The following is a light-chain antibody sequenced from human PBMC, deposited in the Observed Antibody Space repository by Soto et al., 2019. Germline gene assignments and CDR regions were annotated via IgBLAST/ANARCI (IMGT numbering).Light chain of an antibody. CDR3: SSHAGINNVV. J-gene: IGLJ3*02. CDR1: SSDVGGYNY. V-gene: IGLV2-8*01. Sequence: QSALTQPPSASGSPGQSVTISCTGTSSDVGGYNYVSWYQQHPGKAPKLMVYEVTKRPSGVPDSFSGSKSGNTASLTVSGLQAEDEADYYCSSHAGINNVVFGGGTKLTVL. CDR2: EVT.